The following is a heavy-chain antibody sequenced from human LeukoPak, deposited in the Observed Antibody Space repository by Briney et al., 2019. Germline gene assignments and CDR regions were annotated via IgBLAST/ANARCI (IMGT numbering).Heavy chain of an antibody. D-gene: IGHD2-15*01. V-gene: IGHV4-59*01. J-gene: IGHJ5*02. Sequence: SETLSLTCTVSGGSISSYYWSWIRQPPGKGLEWIGYIYYSGSTNYNPSLKSRVTISVDTSKNQFSLKLSSVTAADTAVYYCARRICSGGSCYANWFDPWGQGALVTVSS. CDR1: GGSISSYY. CDR3: ARRICSGGSCYANWFDP. CDR2: IYYSGST.